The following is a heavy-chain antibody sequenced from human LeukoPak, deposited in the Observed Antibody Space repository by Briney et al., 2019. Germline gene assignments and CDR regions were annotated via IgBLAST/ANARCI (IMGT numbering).Heavy chain of an antibody. J-gene: IGHJ4*02. D-gene: IGHD1-7*01. CDR3: ARVRRNWNYADY. Sequence: ASVKVSCKASGGTFSSYATSWVRQAPGQGLEWMGRIIPIFGIANYAQKFQGRVTITADKSTSTAYMELSSLRSEDTAVYYCARVRRNWNYADYWGQGTLVTVSS. CDR2: IIPIFGIA. CDR1: GGTFSSYA. V-gene: IGHV1-69*04.